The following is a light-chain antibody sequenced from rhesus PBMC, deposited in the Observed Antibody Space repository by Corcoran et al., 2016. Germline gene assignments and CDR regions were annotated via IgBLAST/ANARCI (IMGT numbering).Light chain of an antibody. CDR3: QQESNWST. CDR2: GAS. CDR1: QSVSSR. Sequence: EIVMTQSPATLSLSPGERATLSCRASQSVSSRLAWYQQKPGQAPRLLIYGASSRVTGIPDRVSGSWSGTDFTLTSSRLEPEDVAVYFCQQESNWSTFGGGTKVEIK. V-gene: IGKV3-17*02. J-gene: IGKJ4*01.